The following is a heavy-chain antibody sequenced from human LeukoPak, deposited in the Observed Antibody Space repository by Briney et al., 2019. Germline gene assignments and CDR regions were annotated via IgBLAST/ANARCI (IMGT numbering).Heavy chain of an antibody. D-gene: IGHD3-10*01. V-gene: IGHV6-1*01. CDR2: TYYRSKWYN. Sequence: SQTLSLTCAISGDSVSSNSAAWNWIRQSPSRGLGRLGRTYYRSKWYNDYAVSVKSRITINPDTPKNQFSLQLNSVTPEDTAVYYCARAPYYGSGSYYIDYYYGMDVWGQGTTVTVSS. J-gene: IGHJ6*02. CDR1: GDSVSSNSAA. CDR3: ARAPYYGSGSYYIDYYYGMDV.